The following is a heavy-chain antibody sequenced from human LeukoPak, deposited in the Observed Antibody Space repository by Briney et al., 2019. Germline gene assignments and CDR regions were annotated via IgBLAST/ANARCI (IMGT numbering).Heavy chain of an antibody. J-gene: IGHJ4*02. Sequence: GGSLRLSCAASGFTVSSNYMSWVRQAPGKGLEWVSVIYSGGSTYYADSVKGRFTISRDNSKNTVYLQMNSLRAEDTAVYYCAKDLRGYCSGGSCKTIDYWGQGTLVTVSS. V-gene: IGHV3-66*02. CDR2: IYSGGST. CDR1: GFTVSSNY. D-gene: IGHD2-15*01. CDR3: AKDLRGYCSGGSCKTIDY.